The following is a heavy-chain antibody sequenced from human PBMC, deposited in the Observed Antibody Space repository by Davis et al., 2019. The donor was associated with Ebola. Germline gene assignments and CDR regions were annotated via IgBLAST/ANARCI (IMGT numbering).Heavy chain of an antibody. CDR3: AKGWVYGKLIDS. V-gene: IGHV3-23*01. CDR1: GFTFSSYA. J-gene: IGHJ4*02. CDR2: ISGSGGST. D-gene: IGHD5/OR15-5a*01. Sequence: GESLKISCAASGFTFSSYAMSWVRQAPGKGLEWVSAISGSGGSTYYADSVKGRFTISRDNSNNILYLQMNTLRAEDTAVYYCAKGWVYGKLIDSWGQGTLVTVSS.